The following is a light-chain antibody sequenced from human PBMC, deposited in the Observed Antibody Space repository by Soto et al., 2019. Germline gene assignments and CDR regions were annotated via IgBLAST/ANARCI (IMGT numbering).Light chain of an antibody. CDR2: DKD. V-gene: IGLV1-51*01. CDR1: ISQIGNNY. Sequence: QSVLTQPPSVSAAPGQRVSISCSGSISQIGNNYVSWYQQLPGTAPKLLIYDKDKRPSGIPDRFSGSKSGTSATLGITGLQTGDEAEYYCGTWDSSLSAVVFGGGTKLTVL. CDR3: GTWDSSLSAVV. J-gene: IGLJ2*01.